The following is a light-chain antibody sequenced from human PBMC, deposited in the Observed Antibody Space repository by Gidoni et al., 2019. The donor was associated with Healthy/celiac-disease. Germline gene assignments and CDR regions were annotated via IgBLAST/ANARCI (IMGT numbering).Light chain of an antibody. CDR3: CSYAGSYTWV. CDR2: DVS. Sequence: QSALTQPRSVSGSPVQSVTISCTGTSSDVGGYNYVSWYQQHPGKAPKLMIDDVSKRPSGVPDRFSGSKSGNTASLTISGLQAEDEADYYCCSYAGSYTWVFGGGTKLTVL. J-gene: IGLJ3*02. CDR1: SSDVGGYNY. V-gene: IGLV2-11*01.